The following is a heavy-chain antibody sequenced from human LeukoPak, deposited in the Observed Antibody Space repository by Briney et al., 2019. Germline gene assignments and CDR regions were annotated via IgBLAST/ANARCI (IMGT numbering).Heavy chain of an antibody. Sequence: GGSLRLSCAPSGFTFSNYAMSWVRQAPGKGLEWVSAISETGGTIHYADSVRGRFVISRDNSKNTLYLQMNSLRAEDTAVYYCAREMTIITYSFDSWGQGTLVTVSS. D-gene: IGHD5-24*01. CDR2: ISETGGTI. CDR3: AREMTIITYSFDS. V-gene: IGHV3-23*01. J-gene: IGHJ4*02. CDR1: GFTFSNYA.